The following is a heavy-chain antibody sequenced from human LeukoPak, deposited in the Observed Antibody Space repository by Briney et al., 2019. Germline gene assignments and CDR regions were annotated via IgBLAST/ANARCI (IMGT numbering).Heavy chain of an antibody. Sequence: SSETLSLTCTVSGDSVSSVTYFWTWIRQPPGKGLEWNGNIYYSGSTNYSPSLKSRVTISIDTSKNQFSLKVSSVTTADTAVYYCARRFDSWGQGTLVTVSS. J-gene: IGHJ5*01. CDR1: GDSVSSVTYF. CDR3: ARRFDS. CDR2: IYYSGST. V-gene: IGHV4-61*01.